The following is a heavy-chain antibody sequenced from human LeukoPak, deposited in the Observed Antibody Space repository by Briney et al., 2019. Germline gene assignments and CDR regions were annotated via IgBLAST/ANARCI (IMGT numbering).Heavy chain of an antibody. J-gene: IGHJ5*02. V-gene: IGHV3-23*01. CDR1: GFTFSSYA. CDR3: ARDSHAVVPAAIGWFDP. Sequence: GGSLRLSCAASGFTFSSYAMSWVRQAPGKGLEWVSAISGSGGSTYYADSVKGRFTISRDNSKNTLYLQMNSLRAEDTAVYYCARDSHAVVPAAIGWFDPWGQGTLVTVSS. D-gene: IGHD2-2*01. CDR2: ISGSGGST.